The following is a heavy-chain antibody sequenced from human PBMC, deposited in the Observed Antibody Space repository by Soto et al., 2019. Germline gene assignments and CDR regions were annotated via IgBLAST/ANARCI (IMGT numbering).Heavy chain of an antibody. J-gene: IGHJ4*02. V-gene: IGHV3-7*01. CDR1: GFTFSSYW. CDR2: IKQDGSEK. D-gene: IGHD1-26*01. CDR3: ARPPTYLDSNYFDY. Sequence: GGSLRLSCAASGFTFSSYWMIWVRQAPGKGLEWVANIKQDGSEKYYVDSVKGRFTISRDNAKNSLYLQMNSLRAEDTAVYYCARPPTYLDSNYFDYWGQGTLVTVSS.